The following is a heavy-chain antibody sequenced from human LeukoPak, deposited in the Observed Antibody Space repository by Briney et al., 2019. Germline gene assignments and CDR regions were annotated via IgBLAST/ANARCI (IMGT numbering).Heavy chain of an antibody. V-gene: IGHV4-31*11. J-gene: IGHJ4*02. CDR3: ARHPDY. CDR1: GGSFSGYY. Sequence: SETLSLTCAVYGGSFSGYYWSWIRQHPGKGLEWIGYIYYSGSTYYNPSLKSRVTISVDTPKNQFSLKLSSVTAADTAVYYCARHPDYWGQGTLVTVSS. CDR2: IYYSGST.